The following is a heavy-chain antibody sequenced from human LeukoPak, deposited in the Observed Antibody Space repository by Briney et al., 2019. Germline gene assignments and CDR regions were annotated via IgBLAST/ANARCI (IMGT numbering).Heavy chain of an antibody. Sequence: ASVKVSCKASGYTFTSYGISWVRQAPGQGLEWMGWINPNSGGTNYAQKFQGRVTMTRDTSISTAYMELSRLRSDDTAVYYCARDTIVVVPAATPRAAFDIWGQGTMVTVSS. CDR3: ARDTIVVVPAATPRAAFDI. CDR2: INPNSGGT. D-gene: IGHD2-2*01. CDR1: GYTFTSYG. J-gene: IGHJ3*02. V-gene: IGHV1-2*02.